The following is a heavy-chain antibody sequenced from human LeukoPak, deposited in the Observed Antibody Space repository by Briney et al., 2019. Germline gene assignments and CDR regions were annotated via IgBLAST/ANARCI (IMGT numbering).Heavy chain of an antibody. D-gene: IGHD2-21*01. V-gene: IGHV3-7*01. J-gene: IGHJ6*02. CDR2: IKQDGSEK. Sequence: GGSLRLSCTASGFTFSSYWMSWVRQAPGKGLEWVANIKQDGSEKDYVDFVKGRFTISRDNPRNSLYLQMNSLRAEDTAVYYCARYCGGDCYGMDVWGQGTTVTVSS. CDR3: ARYCGGDCYGMDV. CDR1: GFTFSSYW.